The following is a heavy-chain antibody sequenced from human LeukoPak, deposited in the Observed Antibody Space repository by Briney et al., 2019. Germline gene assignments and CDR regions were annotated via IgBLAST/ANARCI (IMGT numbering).Heavy chain of an antibody. D-gene: IGHD5-12*01. CDR2: INPSGGST. J-gene: IGHJ4*02. CDR1: GYTFTSYY. V-gene: IGHV1-46*01. Sequence: ASVKVSCKASGYTFTSYYMHWVRQAPGQGLEWMGIINPSGGSTSYAQKFQGRVTMTRDTSTSTVYMELSSLRSEDTAVYYCARAFPRGYSGYDPFDYWGQGTLVTVSS. CDR3: ARAFPRGYSGYDPFDY.